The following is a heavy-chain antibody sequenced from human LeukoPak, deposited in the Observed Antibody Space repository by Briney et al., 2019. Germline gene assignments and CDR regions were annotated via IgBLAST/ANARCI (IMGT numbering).Heavy chain of an antibody. D-gene: IGHD5-18*01. CDR3: ARHPSWPGYSYDPANWFDP. V-gene: IGHV3-21*01. CDR1: GFTFSSYS. CDR2: ISSSSSYI. Sequence: GGSLRLSCAASGFTFSSYSMNWVRQAPGKGLEWVSSISSSSSYIYYADSVKGRFTISRDNAKNSLYLQMNSLRAEDTAVYYCARHPSWPGYSYDPANWFDPWGQGTLVTVSS. J-gene: IGHJ5*02.